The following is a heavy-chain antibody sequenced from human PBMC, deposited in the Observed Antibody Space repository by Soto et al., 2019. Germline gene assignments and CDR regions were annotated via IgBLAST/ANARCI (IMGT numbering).Heavy chain of an antibody. CDR2: ISDSETAL. Sequence: EVQLVESGGGLVQPGGSLRRSCAASGFSFKDYEMNWVRQAPGKGLEWIAHISDSETALYYAESVSGRFNISRDNAKRSLYLQMNSLTVEDTAIYYCAREMSTDRTYFDLWGQGTLVTVSS. D-gene: IGHD4-4*01. CDR3: AREMSTDRTYFDL. J-gene: IGHJ4*02. CDR1: GFSFKDYE. V-gene: IGHV3-48*03.